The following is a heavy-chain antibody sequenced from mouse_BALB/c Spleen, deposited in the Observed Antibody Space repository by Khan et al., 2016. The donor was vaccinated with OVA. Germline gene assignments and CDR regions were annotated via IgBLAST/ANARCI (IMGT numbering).Heavy chain of an antibody. V-gene: IGHV1-37*01. CDR3: GRNEVQYCGYGDALDY. CDR1: GYSFTDYF. CDR2: INPYNGDI. Sequence: EVQLQESGPDLVKPGTSVKISCKASGYSFTDYFINWVKQDHGKSLEWIGRINPYNGDIFYNHKFEGKATLTVDESSGTAHMELLSLTSEDSAVYYCGRNEVQYCGYGDALDYWGQGTSVIVSS. J-gene: IGHJ4*01. D-gene: IGHD1-1*01.